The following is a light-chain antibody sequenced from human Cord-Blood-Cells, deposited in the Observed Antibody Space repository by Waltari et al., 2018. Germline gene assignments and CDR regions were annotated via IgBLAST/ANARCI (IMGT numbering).Light chain of an antibody. V-gene: IGKV1-9*01. J-gene: IGKJ3*01. CDR1: QGISSY. Sequence: DLQLTQSPSFLSASVGDRVTITCRASQGISSYLAWYQQKPGKAPKLLIYAASTLQSGVPSRFSGSGSGTEFTLTISSLQPEDFATYYCQQLNSYPPVTFGPGTKVDIK. CDR3: QQLNSYPPVT. CDR2: AAS.